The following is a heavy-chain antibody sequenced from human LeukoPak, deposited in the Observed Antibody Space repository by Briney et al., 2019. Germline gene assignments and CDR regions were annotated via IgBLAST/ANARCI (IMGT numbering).Heavy chain of an antibody. D-gene: IGHD2-2*01. CDR3: ARFIVVVPAAPNGRNWFDP. CDR2: INHRGST. Sequence: SETLSLTCAVYGGSFSGYYWSWIRQPPGKGLEWIGEINHRGSTNYNPSLKSRVTISVDTSKNQFSLKLSSVTAADTAVYYCARFIVVVPAAPNGRNWFDPWGQGTLVTVSS. V-gene: IGHV4-34*01. CDR1: GGSFSGYY. J-gene: IGHJ5*02.